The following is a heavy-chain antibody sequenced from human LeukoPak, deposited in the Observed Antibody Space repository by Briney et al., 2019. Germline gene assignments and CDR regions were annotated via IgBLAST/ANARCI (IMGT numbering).Heavy chain of an antibody. V-gene: IGHV3-30*18. CDR1: GFTFSSYG. CDR3: AKMLYSSSSEALYYYYYGMDV. Sequence: GGSLRLSCAASGFTFSSYGMHWVRQAPGKGLEWVAVISYDGSNKYYADSVKGRFTISRDNSKNTLHLQMNSLRAEDTAVYYCAKMLYSSSSEALYYYYYGMDVWGQGTTVTVSS. CDR2: ISYDGSNK. J-gene: IGHJ6*02. D-gene: IGHD6-6*01.